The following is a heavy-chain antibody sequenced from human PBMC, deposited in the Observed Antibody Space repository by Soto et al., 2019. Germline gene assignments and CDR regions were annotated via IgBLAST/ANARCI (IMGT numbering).Heavy chain of an antibody. CDR2: ISYDGSNK. Sequence: SGGSLRLSCAASGITFSSYAMHWVRQAPGKGLEWVAIISYDGSNKYYADSVKGRFTTSRDNSKNTLYLQMNSLRDEDTAVYYCARAPAFDYYESSGFDYWGQGTLVTVSS. J-gene: IGHJ4*02. D-gene: IGHD3-22*01. V-gene: IGHV3-30-3*01. CDR3: ARAPAFDYYESSGFDY. CDR1: GITFSSYA.